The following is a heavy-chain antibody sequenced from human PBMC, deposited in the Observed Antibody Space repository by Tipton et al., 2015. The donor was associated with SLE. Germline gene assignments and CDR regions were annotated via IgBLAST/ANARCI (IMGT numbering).Heavy chain of an antibody. Sequence: GLVKPSETLSLSCSVSGGSITGYDEFWAWIRQSPGKGLEWIGSIDDRGRTTYSPSLKSRVTISIDTSRSQFSLKLTSVTAADAAVYYCAGDSYDLDYWGQGTLVTVSS. CDR3: AGDSYDLDY. CDR2: IDDRGRT. V-gene: IGHV4-39*07. J-gene: IGHJ4*02. CDR1: GGSITGYDEF. D-gene: IGHD3-16*01.